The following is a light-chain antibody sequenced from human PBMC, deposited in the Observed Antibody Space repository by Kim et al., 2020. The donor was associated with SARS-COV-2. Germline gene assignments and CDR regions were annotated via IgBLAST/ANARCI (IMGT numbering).Light chain of an antibody. CDR3: PQYDNLPYS. CDR1: QDISKY. J-gene: IGKJ2*01. CDR2: DAS. Sequence: DIQMTQSPSSLSASVGDRVAITCEASQDISKYLNWYQQKPGKAPKLLIYDASNLETGVPSRVSGSGSGTDFTFTISSLQPEDITTYFCPQYDNLPYSLGQGTKLETK. V-gene: IGKV1-33*01.